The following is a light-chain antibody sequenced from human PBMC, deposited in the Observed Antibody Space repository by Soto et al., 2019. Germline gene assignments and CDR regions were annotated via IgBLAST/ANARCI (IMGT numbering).Light chain of an antibody. CDR2: DVS. V-gene: IGKV1-5*01. J-gene: IGKJ2*01. Sequence: DIQMTQSPSTLSASIGDRVTITCRASQTISNWLAWYQQKPGKPPRLLIYDVSNLERGVPPRFSGSTSGAESTLTITGLQPDDLGTYYCQHTTDFTFGQGTKVEIK. CDR1: QTISNW. CDR3: QHTTDFT.